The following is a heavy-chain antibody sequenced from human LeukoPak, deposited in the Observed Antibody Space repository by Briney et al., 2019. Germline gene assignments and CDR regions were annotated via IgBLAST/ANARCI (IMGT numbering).Heavy chain of an antibody. Sequence: SETLSLTCAVYGGSFSGHYWSWIRQHPGKGLEWTGYIYYSGSTYYNPSLKSRVTISVDTSKNHFSLKLSSVTAADTAVYYCARMSGRESSGYYLDYWGQGTLVTVSS. CDR3: ARMSGRESSGYYLDY. CDR2: IYYSGST. D-gene: IGHD3-22*01. J-gene: IGHJ4*02. V-gene: IGHV4-31*11. CDR1: GGSFSGHY.